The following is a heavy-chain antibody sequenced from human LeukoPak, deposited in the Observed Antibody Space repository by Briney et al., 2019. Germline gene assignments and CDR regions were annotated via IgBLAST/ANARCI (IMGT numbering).Heavy chain of an antibody. Sequence: SETLSLTCTVSGGSISSYYWSWIRQPPGKGLEWIGYIYYSGSTNYNPSLKSRVTISVDTSKNQFSLKLSSVTAADTAVYYCARRLGRKFGERFYYYHYLDVWGKGTTVTISS. J-gene: IGHJ6*03. V-gene: IGHV4-59*12. CDR3: ARRLGRKFGERFYYYHYLDV. CDR1: GGSISSYY. D-gene: IGHD3-10*01. CDR2: IYYSGST.